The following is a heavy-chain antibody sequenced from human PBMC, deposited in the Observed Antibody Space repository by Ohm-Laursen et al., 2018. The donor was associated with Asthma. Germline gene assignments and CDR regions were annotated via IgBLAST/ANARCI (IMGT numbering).Heavy chain of an antibody. D-gene: IGHD2-2*01. Sequence: SLRLSCAASGFTFRSYAMHWVRQAPGKGLEWVAVISYDGSNKYYADSVKGRFTISRDNSKNTLYLQMNSLRAEDTAVYYCARDWVVVPAATTGGMDVWGQGTTVTVSS. CDR1: GFTFRSYA. J-gene: IGHJ6*02. CDR3: ARDWVVVPAATTGGMDV. CDR2: ISYDGSNK. V-gene: IGHV3-30-3*01.